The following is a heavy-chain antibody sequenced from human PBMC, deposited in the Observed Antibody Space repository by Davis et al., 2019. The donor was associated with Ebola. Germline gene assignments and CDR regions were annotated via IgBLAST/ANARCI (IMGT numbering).Heavy chain of an antibody. CDR3: ARQTTGFDP. CDR2: VYHDGSV. D-gene: IGHD4-17*01. Sequence: SETLSLTCAVSGDSIYSSNWWSWVRQPPGKGLEWIGAVYHDGSVSYDPSFKSRVTMSVDNSQNQFSLELRFVTAADTAVYYCARQTTGFDPWGQGTLVTVSS. V-gene: IGHV4-4*02. CDR1: GDSIYSSNW. J-gene: IGHJ5*02.